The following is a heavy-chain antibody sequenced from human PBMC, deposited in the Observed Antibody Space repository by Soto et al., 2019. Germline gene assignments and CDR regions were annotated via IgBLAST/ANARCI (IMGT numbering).Heavy chain of an antibody. CDR3: AKDTSHWIQLRLDY. Sequence: GGSLRLSCAASGFTFSSYAMSWVRQAPGKGLEWVSAISGSGGSTYYADSVKGRFTISRDNSRNTLYLQMNSLRAEDTAVYYCAKDTSHWIQLRLDYWGQGTLVTVSS. V-gene: IGHV3-23*01. D-gene: IGHD5-18*01. J-gene: IGHJ4*02. CDR2: ISGSGGST. CDR1: GFTFSSYA.